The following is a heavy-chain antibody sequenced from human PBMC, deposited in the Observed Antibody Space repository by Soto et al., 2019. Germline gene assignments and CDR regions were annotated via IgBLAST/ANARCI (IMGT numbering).Heavy chain of an antibody. Sequence: GESLKISCKGSGYSFTSYWICWVRQMPGKGLEWMGIIYPGDSYTRYSPSFQGQVTISADKSISTAYLQWSSLKASDTAIYYCARTAAAGKYYYGVDVWGQGTMVTVSS. CDR1: GYSFTSYW. V-gene: IGHV5-51*01. D-gene: IGHD6-13*01. CDR3: ARTAAAGKYYYGVDV. J-gene: IGHJ6*02. CDR2: IYPGDSYT.